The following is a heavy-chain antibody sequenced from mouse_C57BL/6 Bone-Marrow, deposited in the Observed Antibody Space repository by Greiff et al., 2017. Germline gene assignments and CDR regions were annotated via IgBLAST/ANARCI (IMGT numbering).Heavy chain of an antibody. CDR1: GYTFTSYW. J-gene: IGHJ3*01. Sequence: QVQLQQPGAELVKPGASVKLSCKASGYTFTSYWMHWVKQRPGQGLEWIGMFHPNSGSTNYNEKFKSKATLTVDKSSSTAYMQLSSLTSEDSAVYYCAGFLSNYVFAYWGQGTLVTVSA. CDR3: AGFLSNYVFAY. CDR2: FHPNSGST. V-gene: IGHV1-64*01. D-gene: IGHD2-5*01.